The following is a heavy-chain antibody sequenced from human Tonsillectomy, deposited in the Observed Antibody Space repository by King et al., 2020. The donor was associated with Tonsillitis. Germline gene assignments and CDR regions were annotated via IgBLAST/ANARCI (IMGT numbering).Heavy chain of an antibody. V-gene: IGHV1-69*01. CDR2: IIPIFGTA. D-gene: IGHD1-7*01. J-gene: IGHJ3*02. CDR1: GGTFSSYA. Sequence: VQLVESGAEVKKPGSSVKVSCKASGGTFSSYAISWVRQAPGQGLEWMGGIIPIFGTANYAQKFQGRVTVTADESTSTAYMELSSLRSEDTAVYYCAGALLGDNWNYVVAFDIWGQGTMVTVSS. CDR3: AGALLGDNWNYVVAFDI.